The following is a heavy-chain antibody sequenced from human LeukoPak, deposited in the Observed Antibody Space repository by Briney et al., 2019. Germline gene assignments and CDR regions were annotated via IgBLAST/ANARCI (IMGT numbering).Heavy chain of an antibody. CDR1: GFSFSNSW. CDR2: INSDGTTT. D-gene: IGHD4-17*01. Sequence: GGSLRLSCAASGFSFSNSWMHWVRQAPGKGLVWVSRINSDGTTTYYADSVKGRFTISRDTAKNLLFLQMNSLRAEDTAVYYCARDRADDGFDYWGQGTLVTVSS. V-gene: IGHV3-74*01. J-gene: IGHJ4*02. CDR3: ARDRADDGFDY.